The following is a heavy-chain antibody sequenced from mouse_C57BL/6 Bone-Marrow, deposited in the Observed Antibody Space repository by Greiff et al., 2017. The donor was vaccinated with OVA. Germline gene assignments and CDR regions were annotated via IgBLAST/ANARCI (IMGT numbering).Heavy chain of an antibody. V-gene: IGHV1-81*01. Sequence: LQESGAELARPGASVKLSCKASGYTFTSYGISWVKQRTGQGLEWIGEIYPRSGNTYYNEKFKGKATLTADKSSSTAYMELRSLTSEDSAVYFCARVRGAWFAYWGQGTLVTVSA. CDR3: ARVRGAWFAY. J-gene: IGHJ3*01. CDR2: IYPRSGNT. D-gene: IGHD2-14*01. CDR1: GYTFTSYG.